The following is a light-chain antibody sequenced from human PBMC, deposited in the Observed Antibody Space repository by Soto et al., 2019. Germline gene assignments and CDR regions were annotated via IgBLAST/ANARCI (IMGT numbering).Light chain of an antibody. CDR3: QQYGSSPLYT. V-gene: IGKV3-20*01. J-gene: IGKJ2*01. CDR2: GAS. Sequence: EIVLTQSPGTLYLSPGERATLSCRASQSVSSSYLAWYQQKPGQAPRLLIYGASSRATGIPDRFSGSGSGTDVTLTISRLEPEDFAVYYCQQYGSSPLYTFGQGTKLEIK. CDR1: QSVSSSY.